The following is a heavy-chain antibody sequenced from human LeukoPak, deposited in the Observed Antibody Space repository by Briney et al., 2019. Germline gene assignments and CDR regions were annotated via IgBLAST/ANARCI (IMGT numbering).Heavy chain of an antibody. V-gene: IGHV3-23*01. CDR2: ISGSGGST. CDR1: GFTFSSYA. CDR3: ATQNYDFWSGYYPYFDY. J-gene: IGHJ4*02. D-gene: IGHD3-3*01. Sequence: PGGSLRLSCAASGFTFSSYAMSWVRQAPGKGLEWVSAISGSGGSTYYADSVKGRFTISRDNSKNTLYLQMNSLRAEDTAVYYCATQNYDFWSGYYPYFDYWGQGTLVTVSS.